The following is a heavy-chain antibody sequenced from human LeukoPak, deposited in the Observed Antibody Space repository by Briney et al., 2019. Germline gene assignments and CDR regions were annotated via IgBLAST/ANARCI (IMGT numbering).Heavy chain of an antibody. J-gene: IGHJ4*02. CDR1: GFTFTAYT. D-gene: IGHD4-23*01. Sequence: GGSLRLSCAASGFTFTAYTINWVRQAPGKGLEWVSSISSSSSYIYYADSVKGRFTISRDNAKNSLYLQMNSLRAEDTAVYYCARDRGNSGYFDYWGQGTLVTVSS. CDR2: ISSSSSYI. CDR3: ARDRGNSGYFDY. V-gene: IGHV3-21*01.